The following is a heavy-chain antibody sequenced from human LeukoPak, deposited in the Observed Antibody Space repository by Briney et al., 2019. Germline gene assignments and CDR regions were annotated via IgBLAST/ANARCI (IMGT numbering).Heavy chain of an antibody. V-gene: IGHV3-7*01. CDR3: ARGIAVIDY. Sequence: PGGSLRLSCAASGFSFSSNWMTWVRQAPGKGLEWVATIKEDGSEKYYVESVKGRFTISRDNAKNSLYLQMNSLRAEDTAVYYCARGIAVIDYWGQGTLVTVSS. D-gene: IGHD6-19*01. CDR1: GFSFSSNW. J-gene: IGHJ4*02. CDR2: IKEDGSEK.